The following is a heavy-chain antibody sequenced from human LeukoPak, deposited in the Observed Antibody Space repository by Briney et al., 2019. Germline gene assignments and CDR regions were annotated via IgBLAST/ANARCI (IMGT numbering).Heavy chain of an antibody. J-gene: IGHJ3*02. CDR1: SGSISCYS. CDR3: ARDPGYSSSWSRDDAFDI. Sequence: SDTRSITCSDSSGSISCYSGCSIRQPPAKALYWVGYSYYSGSTNYNPSLKSRVTISVDTSKNQFSLKLSSVTAADTAVYYCARDPGYSSSWSRDDAFDIWGQGTMVTVSS. CDR2: SYYSGST. V-gene: IGHV4-59*01. D-gene: IGHD6-13*01.